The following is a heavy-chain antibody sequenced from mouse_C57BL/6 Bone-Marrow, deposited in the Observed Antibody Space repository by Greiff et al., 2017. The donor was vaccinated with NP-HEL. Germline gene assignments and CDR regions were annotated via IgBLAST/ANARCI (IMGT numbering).Heavy chain of an antibody. CDR2: ISYSGST. Sequence: EVKLEESGPGMVKPSQSLSLTCTVTGYSITSGYDWHWIRHFPGNKLEWMGYISYSGSTNYNPSLKSRISITHDTSKNHFFLKLNSVTTEDTATYYCARAPPFYGSSHWYFDVWGTGTTVTVSS. V-gene: IGHV3-1*01. D-gene: IGHD1-1*01. CDR3: ARAPPFYGSSHWYFDV. CDR1: GYSITSGYD. J-gene: IGHJ1*03.